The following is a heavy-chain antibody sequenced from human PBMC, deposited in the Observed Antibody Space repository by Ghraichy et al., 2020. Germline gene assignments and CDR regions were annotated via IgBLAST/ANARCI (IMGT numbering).Heavy chain of an antibody. CDR2: IKSKTDGGTT. D-gene: IGHD4-17*01. V-gene: IGHV3-15*01. J-gene: IGHJ4*02. Sequence: GGSLRLSCAASGFTFSNAWMSWVRQAPGKGLEWVGRIKSKTDGGTTDYAAPVKGRFTISRDNSKNTLYLQMNSLKTEDTAVYYCTTDQQVDGDYNAVADYWGQGTLVTVSS. CDR3: TTDQQVDGDYNAVADY. CDR1: GFTFSNAW.